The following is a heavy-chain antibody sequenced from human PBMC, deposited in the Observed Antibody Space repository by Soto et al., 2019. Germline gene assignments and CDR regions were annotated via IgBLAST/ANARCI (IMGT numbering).Heavy chain of an antibody. CDR3: ANGRATYGLLTHDY. CDR2: LTGSSSNI. CDR1: GFSFRNYA. Sequence: HPWGSLRLSCAASGFSFRNYAMSWVRQAPGKGLEWISTLTGSSSNIYYADSVKGRFAISRDNSRNTLYLQMNSLTAEDTAVYYCANGRATYGLLTHDYWGQGTLVTVSS. D-gene: IGHD3-10*01. V-gene: IGHV3-23*01. J-gene: IGHJ4*02.